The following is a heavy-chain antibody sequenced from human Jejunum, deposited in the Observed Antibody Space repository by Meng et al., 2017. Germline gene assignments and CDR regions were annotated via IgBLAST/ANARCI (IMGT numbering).Heavy chain of an antibody. V-gene: IGHV3-48*03. CDR2: ISDSGSTI. D-gene: IGHD2/OR15-2a*01. J-gene: IGHJ6*02. Sequence: GESLKIACAASGFTFRSYEVNWVRQAPGKGLEWVSYISDSGSTIYYADSVKGRFTISRDNAKNSLYLQMNSLRAEDSAVYYCARRHEYNYGLDVWGQGTTVTVSS. CDR3: ARRHEYNYGLDV. CDR1: GFTFRSYE.